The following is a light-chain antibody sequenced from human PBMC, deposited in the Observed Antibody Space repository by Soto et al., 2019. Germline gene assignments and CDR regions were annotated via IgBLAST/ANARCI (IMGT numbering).Light chain of an antibody. V-gene: IGLV1-40*01. CDR3: QPYDLSLRNYV. J-gene: IGLJ1*01. CDR2: GDN. CDR1: TSNIGAPYD. Sequence: QSVLTQPPSVSGAPGQRVSISCTGSTSNIGAPYDVHWYQHLPGTAPKLLIYGDNNRPSGVPDRFSGSKSGTPASMAIIRLQVEDEGDYYCQPYDLSLRNYVFGSGTKVTVL.